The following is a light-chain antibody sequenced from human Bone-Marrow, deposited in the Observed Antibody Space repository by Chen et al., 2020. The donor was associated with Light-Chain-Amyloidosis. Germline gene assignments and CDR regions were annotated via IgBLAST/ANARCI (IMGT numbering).Light chain of an antibody. CDR1: QSVSSY. Sequence: EIVLTQSPATLSLSPGERATLSCRASQSVSSYLAWYPQKPGQAPRLLIYDASNRATGIPARFSGSGSGTDFTLTISSLEPEDFAVYYCQQRSNWPPTFGPGTKVDIQ. V-gene: IGKV3-11*01. CDR2: DAS. J-gene: IGKJ3*01. CDR3: QQRSNWPPT.